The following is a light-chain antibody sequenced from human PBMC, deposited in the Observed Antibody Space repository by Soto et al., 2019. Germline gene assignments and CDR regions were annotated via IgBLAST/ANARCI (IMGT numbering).Light chain of an antibody. Sequence: SVLTQPPSVSGAPGQSVTISCTRSSSNIGAGYDVHWYQQRPGGAPRLLIFANSDRPSGVPDRFSASKSYTSASLTIAGLQAEDEADYYCQSYDTSLSGSGVFGTGTKVTVL. CDR3: QSYDTSLSGSGV. V-gene: IGLV1-40*01. CDR1: SSNIGAGYD. J-gene: IGLJ1*01. CDR2: ANS.